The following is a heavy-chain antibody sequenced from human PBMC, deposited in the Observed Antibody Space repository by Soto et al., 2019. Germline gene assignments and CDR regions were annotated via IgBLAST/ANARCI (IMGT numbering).Heavy chain of an antibody. J-gene: IGHJ4*02. CDR2: RSYSGST. Sequence: TLSLTCTVSGGSISSGDYYWSWVRQHPGKGLEWIGYRSYSGSTYYNPSLKSRVTIVVDTSRNQFSLKLSSVTAADTAMYYCARGYYGSGSGGYYFDYWGQGTLVTVSS. D-gene: IGHD3-10*01. CDR1: GGSISSGDYY. CDR3: ARGYYGSGSGGYYFDY. V-gene: IGHV4-31*03.